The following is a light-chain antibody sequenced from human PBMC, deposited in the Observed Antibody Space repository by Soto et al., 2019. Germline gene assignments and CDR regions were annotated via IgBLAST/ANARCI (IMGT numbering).Light chain of an antibody. V-gene: IGKV3-15*01. CDR1: QSVGSN. CDR2: GAS. J-gene: IGKJ1*01. Sequence: EIVMTQSPATLSVSPGERATLSCRASQSVGSNLAWDQQKPGQAPRLLIYGASTRATGIPARFSGSGSGTEFTLTISSLQSEDFASYFCQQYNNWPPDRTFGQGTKVEIK. CDR3: QQYNNWPPDRT.